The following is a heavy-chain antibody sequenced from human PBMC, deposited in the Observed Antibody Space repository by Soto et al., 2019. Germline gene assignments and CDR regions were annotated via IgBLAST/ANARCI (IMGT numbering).Heavy chain of an antibody. J-gene: IGHJ5*02. D-gene: IGHD1-26*01. V-gene: IGHV1-8*01. CDR2: MNPNSGNT. Sequence: GASVKVSCKASGYTFTSYDINWVRQATGQGLEWMGWMNPNSGNTGYAQKFQGRVTMTRNTSISTAYMELSSLRSEDTAVYYCARVIWSSNRENGFDPWGQGTLVTVSS. CDR3: ARVIWSSNRENGFDP. CDR1: GYTFTSYD.